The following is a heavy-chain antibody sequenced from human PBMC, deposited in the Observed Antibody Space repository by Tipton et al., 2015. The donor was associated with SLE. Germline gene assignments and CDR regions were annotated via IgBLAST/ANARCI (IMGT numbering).Heavy chain of an antibody. V-gene: IGHV3-11*01. CDR3: ARQIVASGLFDY. CDR1: GFTFRDYY. Sequence: SLRLSCTASGFTFRDYYMIWIRQAPGKGLEWLSYISTSGGDILYADSVKGRFTISRDNAKNSLSLQMNSLRAEDTAVYFCARQIVASGLFDYWAQGTLVTVSS. CDR2: ISTSGGDI. J-gene: IGHJ4*02. D-gene: IGHD5-12*01.